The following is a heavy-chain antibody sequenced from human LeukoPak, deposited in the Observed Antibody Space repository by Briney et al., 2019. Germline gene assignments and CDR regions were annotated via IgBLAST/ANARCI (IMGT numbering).Heavy chain of an antibody. J-gene: IGHJ4*02. D-gene: IGHD4-17*01. CDR3: ARGGDYGDLRYFDY. CDR2: IYYRGST. Sequence: ASETLSLTCTDSGGSINNYYWSWIRQPPGKGLEWIGYIYYRGSTNYNPSLKSRVTFSVDTSKNQFSLKLNSVTAADTAVYYCARGGDYGDLRYFDYWGQGTLVTVSS. V-gene: IGHV4-59*01. CDR1: GGSINNYY.